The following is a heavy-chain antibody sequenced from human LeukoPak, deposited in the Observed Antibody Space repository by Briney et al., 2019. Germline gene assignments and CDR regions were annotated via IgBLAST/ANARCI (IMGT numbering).Heavy chain of an antibody. D-gene: IGHD6-19*01. J-gene: IGHJ4*02. CDR1: GGTFSSYA. CDR3: ARDVMGLATDY. Sequence: ASVKVSCKASGGTFSSYAISWVRQAPGQGLEWMGWINAGNGDTKYSQKFQGRVTITRDTSASTAYMELSSLRSEDTAVYYCARDVMGLATDYWGQGTLVTVSS. V-gene: IGHV1-3*01. CDR2: INAGNGDT.